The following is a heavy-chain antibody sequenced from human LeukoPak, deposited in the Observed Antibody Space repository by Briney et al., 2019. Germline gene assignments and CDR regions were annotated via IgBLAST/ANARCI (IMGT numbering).Heavy chain of an antibody. Sequence: PSETLSLTCAVYGGSFSGYYWSWIRQPPGKGLEWIGYIYYSGSTYYNPSLKSRVTISVDTSKNQFSLKLSSVTAADTAVYYCARSADRTGLRWGQGTLVTVSS. J-gene: IGHJ4*02. CDR3: ARSADRTGLR. D-gene: IGHD4-17*01. CDR2: IYYSGST. CDR1: GGSFSGYY. V-gene: IGHV4-34*09.